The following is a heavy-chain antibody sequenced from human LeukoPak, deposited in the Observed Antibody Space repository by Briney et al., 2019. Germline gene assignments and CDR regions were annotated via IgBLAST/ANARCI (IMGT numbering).Heavy chain of an antibody. J-gene: IGHJ4*02. V-gene: IGHV4-39*01. CDR2: IYNPVST. CDR3: ARLTRCSGGSCYIDY. D-gene: IGHD2-15*01. CDR1: GGSIFGASSY. Sequence: PSETLSLTCSVSGGSIFGASSYWAWIRQPPGKGLEWIGSIYNPVSTVYNPSLKSRVTISVDTSKNQFSLKPSSVTAADTAVYYCARLTRCSGGSCYIDYWGQGTLVTVSS.